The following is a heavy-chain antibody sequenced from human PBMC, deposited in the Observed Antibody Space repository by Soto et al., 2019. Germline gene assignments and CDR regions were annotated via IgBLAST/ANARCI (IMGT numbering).Heavy chain of an antibody. J-gene: IGHJ3*02. V-gene: IGHV4-34*04. CDR3: ARVERGTAAPVVDAFAI. Sequence: QVQLQQWGAGLLKPSETLSLTCAVYGGFVSSGSYYWSWIRQPPGKGLEWIGEMSHSGGTHINPSLKSRATISVDTSKNQFSLKISSVTAADTALYYCARVERGTAAPVVDAFAIWGPGTMVTVSS. CDR1: GGFVSSGSYY. CDR2: MSHSGGT. D-gene: IGHD2-21*02.